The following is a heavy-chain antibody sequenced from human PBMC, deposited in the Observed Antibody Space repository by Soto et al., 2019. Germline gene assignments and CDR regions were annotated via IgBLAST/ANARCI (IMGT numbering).Heavy chain of an antibody. Sequence: GGSLRLSCAASGYIFSSYSMNWVRQAPGKGLEWVSSISSSSSYIDYADSVKGRFTISRDNAKNSLYLQMNSLRAEDTAVYYCARAQKPIFGVVHNAFDIWGQGTMVTVSS. V-gene: IGHV3-21*01. D-gene: IGHD3-3*01. CDR1: GYIFSSYS. CDR3: ARAQKPIFGVVHNAFDI. CDR2: ISSSSSYI. J-gene: IGHJ3*02.